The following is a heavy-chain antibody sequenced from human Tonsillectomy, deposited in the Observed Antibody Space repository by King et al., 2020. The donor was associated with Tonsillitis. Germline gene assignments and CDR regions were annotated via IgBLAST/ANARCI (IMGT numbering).Heavy chain of an antibody. CDR2: ISSSRSYI. CDR1: GFTFSTYN. D-gene: IGHD1-26*01. J-gene: IGHJ6*02. CDR3: ARGGRVNGMDV. V-gene: IGHV3-21*01. Sequence: QLVQSGGGLVKPGESLRLSCAASGFTFSTYNMNWVRQAPGKGLEWVSSISSSRSYIYWADSVKGRFTISRDNAKNSLYLQMNSLRAEDTAVYYCARGGRVNGMDVWGQGTTVTVSS.